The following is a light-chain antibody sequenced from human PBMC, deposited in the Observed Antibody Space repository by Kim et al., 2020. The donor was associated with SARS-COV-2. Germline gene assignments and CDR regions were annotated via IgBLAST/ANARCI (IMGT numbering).Light chain of an antibody. V-gene: IGLV7-43*01. Sequence: PGGTVTLTCASNAGAVTSGQYPHGFQQKRGQPPRPLMNSENKRYSWTPARFSGFLLGGTAALTLSGVQPEDEDDYYCLLYYGDAWVFGGGTQLTVL. CDR1: AGAVTSGQY. CDR2: SEN. J-gene: IGLJ3*02. CDR3: LLYYGDAWV.